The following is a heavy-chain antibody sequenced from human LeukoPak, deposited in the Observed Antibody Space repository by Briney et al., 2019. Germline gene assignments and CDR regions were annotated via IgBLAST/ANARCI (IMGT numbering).Heavy chain of an antibody. D-gene: IGHD3-10*01. V-gene: IGHV1-45*02. CDR1: GYTFTYRY. CDR3: ARDRPHYYGSGRRQYYFDY. Sequence: SVKVSCKASGYTFTYRYLHWVRQAPGQALEWMGWITPFNGNTNYAQKFQDRVTMTRDMSTSTVYMELSSLRSKDTAVYYCARDRPHYYGSGRRQYYFDYWGQGTLVTVSS. J-gene: IGHJ4*02. CDR2: ITPFNGNT.